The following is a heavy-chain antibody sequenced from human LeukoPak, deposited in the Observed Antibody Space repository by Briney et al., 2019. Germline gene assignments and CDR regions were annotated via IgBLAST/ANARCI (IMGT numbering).Heavy chain of an antibody. J-gene: IGHJ6*03. Sequence: GGSLRLSCAASRFTFSSFGMTWVRQAPGKGLECVSAISRSGVTTYYADSVKGRFTISRDNSKNTLYLQMNSLRAEDTAVYYCATNGMYDSSGYSYPYYYYYYMDVWGKGTTVTISS. V-gene: IGHV3-23*01. CDR3: ATNGMYDSSGYSYPYYYYYYMDV. CDR1: RFTFSSFG. CDR2: ISRSGVTT. D-gene: IGHD3-22*01.